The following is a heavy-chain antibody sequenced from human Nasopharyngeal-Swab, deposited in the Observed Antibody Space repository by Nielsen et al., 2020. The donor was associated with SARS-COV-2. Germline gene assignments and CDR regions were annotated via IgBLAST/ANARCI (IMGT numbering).Heavy chain of an antibody. Sequence: SETLSLTCTVSGGSISSSSYYWGWIRQPPGKGLEWIESIYYSGSTYYNPSLKSRVTISVDTSKNQFSLKLSSVTAADTAVYYCARSEIAAGRPYYYYGMDVWGQGTTVTVSS. V-gene: IGHV4-39*07. CDR3: ARSEIAAGRPYYYYGMDV. D-gene: IGHD6-13*01. CDR1: GGSISSSSYY. J-gene: IGHJ6*02. CDR2: IYYSGST.